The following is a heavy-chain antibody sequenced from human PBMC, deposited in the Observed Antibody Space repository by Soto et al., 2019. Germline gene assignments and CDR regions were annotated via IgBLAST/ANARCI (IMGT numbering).Heavy chain of an antibody. CDR1: GGSFSGYY. CDR3: ARGRSLGEHNDY. V-gene: IGHV4-34*01. D-gene: IGHD1-1*01. CDR2: INHSGST. Sequence: SETLSLTCAVYGGSFSGYYWSWSRQPPGKGLEWIGEINHSGSTNYNPSLKSRVTISVDTSKNQFSLKLSSVTAADTAVYYCARGRSLGEHNDYWGQGTLVTVSS. J-gene: IGHJ4*02.